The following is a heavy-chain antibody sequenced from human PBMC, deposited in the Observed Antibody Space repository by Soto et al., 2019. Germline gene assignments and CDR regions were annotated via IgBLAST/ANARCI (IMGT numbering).Heavy chain of an antibody. CDR3: AREDGAGHYYYYYYMDV. Sequence: KQSQTLSLTCAISGDSVSSNSAAWNWIRQSPSRGLEWLGRTYYRSKWYNDYAVSVKSRITINPDTSKNQFSLQLNSVTPEDTAVYYCAREDGAGHYYYYYYMDVWGKGTTVTVSS. V-gene: IGHV6-1*01. CDR1: GDSVSSNSAA. J-gene: IGHJ6*03. CDR2: TYYRSKWYN.